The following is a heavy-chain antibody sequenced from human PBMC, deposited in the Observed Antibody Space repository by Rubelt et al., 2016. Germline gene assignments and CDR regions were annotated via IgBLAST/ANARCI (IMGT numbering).Heavy chain of an antibody. V-gene: IGHV4-39*07. J-gene: IGHJ2*01. CDR3: ARDLSGWYFDL. CDR1: DGSVSSSTYC. D-gene: IGHD3-10*01. Sequence: QLQLQESGPGLVKPSETLSLTCTVSDGSVSSSTYCWGWVRQPPGKGLEWVGSVYSSGRTTYNPSLESRVTMLVDTSKNNFSLRLSSVTAADTAVYYCARDLSGWYFDLWGRGTLVTVFS. CDR2: VYSSGRT.